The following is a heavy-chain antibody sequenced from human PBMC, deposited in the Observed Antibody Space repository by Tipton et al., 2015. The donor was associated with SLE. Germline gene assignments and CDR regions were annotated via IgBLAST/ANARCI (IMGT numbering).Heavy chain of an antibody. J-gene: IGHJ4*02. CDR3: ARVSRDGYKDLDY. CDR2: IYYSGST. V-gene: IGHV4-39*07. D-gene: IGHD5-24*01. CDR1: GGSISSSSYY. Sequence: TLSLTCTVSGGSISSSSYYWGWIRQPPGKGLEWIGSIYYSGSTYYNPSLKSRVTISVDTSKNQFSLKLSSVTAADTAAYYCARVSRDGYKDLDYWGQGTLVTVSS.